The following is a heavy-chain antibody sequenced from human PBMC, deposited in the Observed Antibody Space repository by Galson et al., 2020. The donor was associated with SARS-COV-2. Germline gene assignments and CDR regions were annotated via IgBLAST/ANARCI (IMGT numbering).Heavy chain of an antibody. D-gene: IGHD5-12*01. Sequence: SETLSLTGTVSGCSISSGGYYWSWIRQHPGKGLEWIGYTDYSGSTYYNPSLKSRVTISVDTSKNQFSLKLSSVTAADTAVYYCARGSIVATPDFDYWGQGTLVTVSS. CDR1: GCSISSGGYY. J-gene: IGHJ4*02. V-gene: IGHV4-31*03. CDR2: TDYSGST. CDR3: ARGSIVATPDFDY.